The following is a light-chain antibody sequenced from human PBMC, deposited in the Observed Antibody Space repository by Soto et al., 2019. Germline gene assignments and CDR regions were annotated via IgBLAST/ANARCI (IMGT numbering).Light chain of an antibody. V-gene: IGLV2-14*01. CDR3: SAFTSSSALYV. J-gene: IGLJ1*01. Sequence: QSALTQPASVSGSPGQSITISCTGTSSDIGAYNFVSWYQQHPGKAPKLTIYEVFNRPSGVSDRFSGSKSGNTASLTISGLQTEDEADYYCSAFTSSSALYVFGTGTKVTVL. CDR1: SSDIGAYNF. CDR2: EVF.